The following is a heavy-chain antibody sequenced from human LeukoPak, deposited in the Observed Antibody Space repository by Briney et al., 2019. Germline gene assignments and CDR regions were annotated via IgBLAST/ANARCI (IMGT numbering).Heavy chain of an antibody. D-gene: IGHD5-12*01. Sequence: SVKVSCKASGYTFTSYAMNWVRQAPGQGLEWMGGIIPIFGTANYAQKFQGRVTITADESTSTAYMELSSLRSEDTAVYYCASSLSGYDFKAFDYWGQGTLVTVSS. CDR3: ASSLSGYDFKAFDY. J-gene: IGHJ4*02. CDR2: IIPIFGTA. CDR1: GYTFTSYA. V-gene: IGHV1-69*13.